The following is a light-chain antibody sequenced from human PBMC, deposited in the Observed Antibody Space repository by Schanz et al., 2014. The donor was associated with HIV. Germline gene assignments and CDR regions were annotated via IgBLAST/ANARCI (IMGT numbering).Light chain of an antibody. J-gene: IGLJ3*02. CDR1: NSTSGNNY. CDR3: VAWDDRSDVL. CDR2: DNY. V-gene: IGLV1-51*01. Sequence: QSVLTQPPSVSAAPGQKVTISCSGSNSTSGNNYLSWYQELPGTAPKLLIYDNYQRPSGVPDRFSGSKSGNTASLAISGLQSEDEADYYCVAWDDRSDVLFGGGTKVTVL.